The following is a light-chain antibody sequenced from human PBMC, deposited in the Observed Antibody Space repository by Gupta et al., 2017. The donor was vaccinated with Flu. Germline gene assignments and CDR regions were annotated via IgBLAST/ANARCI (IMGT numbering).Light chain of an antibody. CDR3: HQYFTFPPT. Sequence: PSSFSASIGDRVTITCRASRDAGTYLAWYQQKPGKAPQLLIYASSTLQSGVPSRFSGSGSGTDFTLTITSLQSEDFATYYCHQYFTFPPTFGGGTKVEIK. J-gene: IGKJ4*01. V-gene: IGKV1-8*01. CDR2: ASS. CDR1: RDAGTY.